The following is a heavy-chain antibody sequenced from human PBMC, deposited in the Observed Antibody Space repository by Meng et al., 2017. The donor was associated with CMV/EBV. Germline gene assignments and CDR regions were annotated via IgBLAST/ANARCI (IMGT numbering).Heavy chain of an antibody. V-gene: IGHV3-30-3*01. Sequence: QVRLVGFGGGVVQPGRSLRLSCAASGFTFSSYAMHWVRQAPGKGLEWVAVISYDGSNKYYADSVKGRFTISRDNSKNTLYLQMNSLRAEDTAVYYCARGDYFDYWGQGTLVTVSS. J-gene: IGHJ4*02. CDR3: ARGDYFDY. CDR2: ISYDGSNK. CDR1: GFTFSSYA.